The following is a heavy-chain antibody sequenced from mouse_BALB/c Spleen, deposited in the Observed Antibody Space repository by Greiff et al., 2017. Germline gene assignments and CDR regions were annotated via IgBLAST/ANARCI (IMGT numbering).Heavy chain of an antibody. D-gene: IGHD1-2*01. V-gene: IGHV5-12-1*01. J-gene: IGHJ2*01. CDR2: ISSGGGST. Sequence: DVMLVESGGGLVKPGGSLKLSCAASGFAFSSYDMSWVRQTPEKRLEWVAYISSGGGSTYYPDTVKGRFTISRDNAKNTLYLQMSSLKSEDTAMYYCARQDPIYYGYDYWGQGTTLTVSS. CDR3: ARQDPIYYGYDY. CDR1: GFAFSSYD.